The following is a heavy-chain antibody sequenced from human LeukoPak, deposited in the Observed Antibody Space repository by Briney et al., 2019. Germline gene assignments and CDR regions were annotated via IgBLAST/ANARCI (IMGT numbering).Heavy chain of an antibody. J-gene: IGHJ6*03. CDR1: GFTVRDHS. V-gene: IGHV3-72*01. Sequence: GGSLRLSCAASGFTVRDHSMDWVRQAPGKGLEWVGRARSQASGYSTEYAASVKGRFTILRDDSETSVYLQMNSLKTDDTAIYFCARDARYLTGTSSYYYYMDVWGKGTTVTVSS. CDR3: ARDARYLTGTSSYYYYMDV. D-gene: IGHD1-14*01. CDR2: ARSQASGYST.